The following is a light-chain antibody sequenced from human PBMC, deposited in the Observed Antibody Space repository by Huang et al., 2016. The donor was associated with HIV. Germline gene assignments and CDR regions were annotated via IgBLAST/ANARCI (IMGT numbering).Light chain of an antibody. CDR2: DTS. V-gene: IGKV3-11*01. CDR3: QQRSNWPPYT. J-gene: IGKJ2*01. Sequence: EVVLTQSPATLSLSPGDSATLSSRARQSISNYLAWYQHKPGQAPRLLIYDTSTRATGVPPRFSGSGFATDFTLTISSLEPEDFAVYHCQQRSNWPPYTFGQGTKLEIK. CDR1: QSISNY.